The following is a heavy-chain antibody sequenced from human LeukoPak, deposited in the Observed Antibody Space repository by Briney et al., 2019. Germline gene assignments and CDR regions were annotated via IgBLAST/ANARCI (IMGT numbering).Heavy chain of an antibody. D-gene: IGHD3-10*01. CDR1: GGSFSGYY. V-gene: IGHV4-34*01. J-gene: IGHJ6*03. Sequence: SETLSLTCAVYGGSFSGYYWSCIRQPPGKGLEWIGEINHSGSTNYNPSLKSRVTISVDTSKNQFSLKLSSVTAADTAVYYCARGRGSARGYYMGVWGKGTTVTVSS. CDR3: ARGRGSARGYYMGV. CDR2: INHSGST.